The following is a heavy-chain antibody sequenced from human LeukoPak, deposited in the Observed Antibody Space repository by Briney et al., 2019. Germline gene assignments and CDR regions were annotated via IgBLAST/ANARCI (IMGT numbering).Heavy chain of an antibody. J-gene: IGHJ6*02. CDR3: ARDVPGPWIHIPNYGMDV. CDR2: IIPIFGTA. D-gene: IGHD5-18*01. CDR1: GGTFITYA. Sequence: APVKVSCKASGGTFITYAIGWVRQAPGQGLEWMGGIIPIFGTASYAQKFEDRVTLTADESTNTAYMELNSLRSEDTAVYYCARDVPGPWIHIPNYGMDVWGQGTTVTVSS. V-gene: IGHV1-69*13.